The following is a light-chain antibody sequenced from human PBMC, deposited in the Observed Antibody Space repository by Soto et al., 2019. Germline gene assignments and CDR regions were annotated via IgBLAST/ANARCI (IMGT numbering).Light chain of an antibody. Sequence: DIVMTQSPAILSVSLGERATLSCLASQSICHNLAWYQQRSGQAPRLLIYGASTRATGVPARFSGSGSGTEFTLTISSLQSDDFAIYYCQQYKSWPPLTFGGGTKVE. J-gene: IGKJ4*01. CDR3: QQYKSWPPLT. V-gene: IGKV3-15*01. CDR1: QSICHN. CDR2: GAS.